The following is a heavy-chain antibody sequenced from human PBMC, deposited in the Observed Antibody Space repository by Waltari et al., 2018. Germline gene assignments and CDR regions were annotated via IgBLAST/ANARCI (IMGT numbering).Heavy chain of an antibody. CDR3: ARRFKGLFDP. V-gene: IGHV4-61*09. CDR2: IYTSGST. J-gene: IGHJ5*02. D-gene: IGHD3-22*01. CDR1: GGSISSGSYY. Sequence: QVQLQESGPGLVKPSQTLSLTCTVSGGSISSGSYYWSWIRQPAGKGLEWIGYIYTSGSTNYNASLKSRVTISVDTSKNQFSLKLSSVTAADTAVYYCARRFKGLFDPWGQGTLVTVSS.